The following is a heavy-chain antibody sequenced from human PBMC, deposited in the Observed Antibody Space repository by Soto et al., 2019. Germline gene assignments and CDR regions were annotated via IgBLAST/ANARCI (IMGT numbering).Heavy chain of an antibody. Sequence: QVQLVQSGAEVKRPGSSVKVSCKASGDTFNFYSINWVRQAPGVGLEWMGRVNPIVSMSNYAQKFQGRVTMTADKSTSTADMELSRLRSEDTAIYYCASSYGSGYRAFDYWGQGALVTVSS. CDR3: ASSYGSGYRAFDY. V-gene: IGHV1-69*02. J-gene: IGHJ4*02. D-gene: IGHD3-10*01. CDR2: VNPIVSMS. CDR1: GDTFNFYS.